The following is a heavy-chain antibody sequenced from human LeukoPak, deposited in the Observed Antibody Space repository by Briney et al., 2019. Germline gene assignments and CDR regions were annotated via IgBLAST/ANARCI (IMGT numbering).Heavy chain of an antibody. V-gene: IGHV1-69*05. J-gene: IGHJ6*03. D-gene: IGHD3-3*01. CDR2: IIPIFGTA. CDR1: GGTFSSYA. Sequence: GASVKVSCKASGGTFSSYAISWVRQAPGQGLEWMGGIIPIFGTANYAQKFQGRVTITTDESTSTAYMELSSLRSEDTAVYYCASGGFLEWLPNYYYYYYMDVWGKGTTVTVSS. CDR3: ASGGFLEWLPNYYYYYYMDV.